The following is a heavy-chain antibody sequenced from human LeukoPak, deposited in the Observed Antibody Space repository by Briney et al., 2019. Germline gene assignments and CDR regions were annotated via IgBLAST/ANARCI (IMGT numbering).Heavy chain of an antibody. CDR2: IYTSGST. Sequence: MSSETLSLACTVSGDSLSGSIYYWAWIRQPPEKGLEWIGSIYTSGSTNYNPSLKSRVTMSVDTSKNQFSLKLSSVTAADTAVYYCARIYDKRPVWGQGTMVTVSS. J-gene: IGHJ3*01. CDR3: ARIYDKRPV. V-gene: IGHV4-39*07. CDR1: GDSLSGSIYY. D-gene: IGHD3-9*01.